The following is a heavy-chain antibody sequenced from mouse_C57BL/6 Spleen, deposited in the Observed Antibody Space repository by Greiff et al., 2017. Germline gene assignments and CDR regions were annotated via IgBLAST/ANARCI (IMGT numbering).Heavy chain of an antibody. CDR2: ISSGGSYT. CDR1: GFTFSSYG. J-gene: IGHJ2*01. Sequence: EVQGVESGGDLVKPGGSLKLSCAASGFTFSSYGMSWVRQTPDKRLEWVATISSGGSYTYYPDSVKGRFTISRDNAKNTLYLQMGSLKSEDTALYYCAKGDYFDYWGQGTTLTVSS. CDR3: AKGDYFDY. V-gene: IGHV5-6*01.